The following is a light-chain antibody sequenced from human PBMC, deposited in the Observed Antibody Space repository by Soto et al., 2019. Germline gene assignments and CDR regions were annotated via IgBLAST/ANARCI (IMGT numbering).Light chain of an antibody. CDR2: GNN. V-gene: IGLV1-40*01. CDR3: QVWDRNNNHVL. J-gene: IGLJ2*01. CDR1: NSNIGAGYD. Sequence: QAVVTQPPSVSGAPGQRVTISCTGSNSNIGAGYDVHWYQQLPGIAPKLLIYGNNIRPSGVPDRFSGSNSGSTATLTISRVEAGDEADYYCQVWDRNNNHVLLGGGTKLTVL.